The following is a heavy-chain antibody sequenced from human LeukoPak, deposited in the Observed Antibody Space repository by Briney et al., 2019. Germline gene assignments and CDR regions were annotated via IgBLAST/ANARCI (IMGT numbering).Heavy chain of an antibody. J-gene: IGHJ4*02. CDR1: GGSISSYY. V-gene: IGHV4-4*07. CDR3: ARDIPRYYYDSSGSFDY. Sequence: SETLSLTCTVSGGSISSYYWSWIRQPAGRGLEWIGRIYTSGSTNYNPSLKSRVTMSVDTSKNQFSLKLSSVTAADTAVYYCARDIPRYYYDSSGSFDYWGQGTLVTVSS. CDR2: IYTSGST. D-gene: IGHD3-22*01.